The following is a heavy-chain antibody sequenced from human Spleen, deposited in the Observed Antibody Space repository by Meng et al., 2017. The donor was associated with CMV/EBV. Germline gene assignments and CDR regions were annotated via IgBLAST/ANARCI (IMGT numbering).Heavy chain of an antibody. CDR2: ISASGGST. J-gene: IGHJ4*02. CDR1: GFTFSSYA. V-gene: IGHV3-23*01. CDR3: AKCVLMDYFEY. Sequence: GESLKISCAASGFTFSSYAMSWVRQAPGKGLEWVSAISASGGSTYYADSVKGRFTISRDNSKNPLYLQMNSLRAEDTAVYYCAKCVLMDYFEYWGQGTLVTVSS. D-gene: IGHD2-8*01.